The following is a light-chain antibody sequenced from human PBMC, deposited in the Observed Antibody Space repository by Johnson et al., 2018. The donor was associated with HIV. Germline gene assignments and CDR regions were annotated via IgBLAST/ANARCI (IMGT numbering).Light chain of an antibody. Sequence: QSVLTQPPSVSAAPGQKVTISCSGSSSNIGNNYVSWYQQLPGTAPKLLIYENNKRPSWIPDRFSGSKSGTSATLGITGLQTGDEADYYCGTWDSSLGVFGTGTKVTVL. V-gene: IGLV1-51*02. CDR2: ENN. CDR3: GTWDSSLGV. J-gene: IGLJ1*01. CDR1: SSNIGNNY.